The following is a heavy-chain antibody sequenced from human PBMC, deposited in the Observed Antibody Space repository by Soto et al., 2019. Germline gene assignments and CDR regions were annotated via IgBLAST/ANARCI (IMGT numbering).Heavy chain of an antibody. Sequence: ASVKVSCKASGYTFTDYYMNWVRQAPGQGLEWMGWINPNNGVTNYAQKFQGRVTMTRDTSISTAYMDLSRLRSDDTALYYCARGASTVANWFDPWGQGTQVTVSS. CDR1: GYTFTDYY. CDR2: INPNNGVT. V-gene: IGHV1-2*02. D-gene: IGHD6-19*01. CDR3: ARGASTVANWFDP. J-gene: IGHJ5*02.